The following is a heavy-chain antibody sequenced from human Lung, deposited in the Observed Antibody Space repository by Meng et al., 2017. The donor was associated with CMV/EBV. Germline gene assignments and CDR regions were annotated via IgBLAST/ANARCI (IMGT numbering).Heavy chain of an antibody. J-gene: IGHJ5*02. CDR1: GFTFGDYA. V-gene: IGHV3-49*04. CDR2: IRSKAYGGTT. CDR3: TSLVIAILGGLWFDP. D-gene: IGHD2-21*01. Sequence: SXRLXXTASGFTFGDYAMSWVRQAPGKGLEWVGFIRSKAYGGTTEYAASVKGRFTISRDDSKSIAYLQMNSLKTEDTAVYYCTSLVIAILGGLWFDPWGQGTXVTVSS.